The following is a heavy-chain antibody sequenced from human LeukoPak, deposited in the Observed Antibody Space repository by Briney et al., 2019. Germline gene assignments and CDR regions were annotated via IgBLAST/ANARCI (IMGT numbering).Heavy chain of an antibody. V-gene: IGHV3-23*01. CDR1: GFTFGNYA. CDR3: AKASVAIPQYCNS. CDR2: ISGTGSST. Sequence: HPGGSLRPSCEASGFTFGNYAMNWVRQAPGKGLEWVSTISGTGSSTYYADSAKGRFTISRDNSKDTLFLQLNSLTAADTAMYFCAKASVAIPQYCNSWGQGTLVTVSS. D-gene: IGHD2-2*02. J-gene: IGHJ5*02.